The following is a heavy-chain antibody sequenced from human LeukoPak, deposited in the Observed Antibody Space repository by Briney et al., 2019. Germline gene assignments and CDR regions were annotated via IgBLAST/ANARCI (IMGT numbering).Heavy chain of an antibody. CDR2: TSGSGISK. CDR3: ARLPTFYYDSSGYHYDY. Sequence: GGSLRLSCAASGFTISSYAMSWVRQAAGRGLEWASSTSGSGISKDYADSVKGRFTISKDKSKNTLYLQMDNLRAEDTGVYFCARLPTFYYDSSGYHYDYWGQGTLVTVSS. J-gene: IGHJ4*02. D-gene: IGHD3-22*01. V-gene: IGHV3-23*05. CDR1: GFTISSYA.